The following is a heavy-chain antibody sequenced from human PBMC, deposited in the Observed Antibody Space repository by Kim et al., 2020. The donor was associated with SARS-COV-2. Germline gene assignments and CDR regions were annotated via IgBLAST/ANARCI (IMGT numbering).Heavy chain of an antibody. Sequence: SVKVSCKASGGTFSSYAISWVRQAPGQGLEWMGGIIPIFGTANYAQKFQGRVTITADESTSTAYMELSSLRSEDTAVYYCARGRVPGGAFAGYYYYGMDVWGQGTTVTVSS. CDR3: ARGRVPGGAFAGYYYYGMDV. CDR1: GGTFSSYA. CDR2: IIPIFGTA. J-gene: IGHJ6*02. V-gene: IGHV1-69*13.